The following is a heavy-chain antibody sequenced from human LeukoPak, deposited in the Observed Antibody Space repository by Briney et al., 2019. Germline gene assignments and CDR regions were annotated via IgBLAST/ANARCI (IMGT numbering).Heavy chain of an antibody. CDR3: ARDLMNGVPPYYYYMDV. J-gene: IGHJ6*03. D-gene: IGHD2-8*01. V-gene: IGHV1-8*01. CDR1: GYTFTSYD. Sequence: ASVKVSCKASGYTFTSYDINWVRQATGQGLEWMGWMNPNSGNTGYAQKFQGRVTMTRNTSISPAYMELNSLRAEDTAVYYCARDLMNGVPPYYYYMDVWGKGTTVTVSS. CDR2: MNPNSGNT.